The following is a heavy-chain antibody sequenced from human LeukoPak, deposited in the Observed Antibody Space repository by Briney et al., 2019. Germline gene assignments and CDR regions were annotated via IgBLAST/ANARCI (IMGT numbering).Heavy chain of an antibody. Sequence: GGSLRLSCEGSGFPFASYVMSWVRQAPGKRLEWIAYINHDAEMIFYPDFVKGRFTISRDNAKKSLYLQMSALRYEDTAIYYCARDHDWAFDLWGQGTLVTVSS. V-gene: IGHV3-48*02. CDR1: GFPFASYV. D-gene: IGHD3-9*01. CDR3: ARDHDWAFDL. CDR2: INHDAEMI. J-gene: IGHJ4*02.